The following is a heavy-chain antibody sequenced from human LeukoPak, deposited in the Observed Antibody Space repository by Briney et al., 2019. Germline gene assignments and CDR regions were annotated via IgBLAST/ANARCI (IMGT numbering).Heavy chain of an antibody. J-gene: IGHJ3*02. CDR3: AVNYGDDAFDI. V-gene: IGHV4-4*07. CDR1: GGSISSYY. Sequence: SETLSLTCTVSGGSISSYYWSWIRQLAGKGLEWIGRIYTRGSTNYNPSLKSRVTMSVDTSKNHFSLKLSSVTAADTAAYYCAVNYGDDAFDIWGQGTMVTVSS. CDR2: IYTRGST. D-gene: IGHD4-17*01.